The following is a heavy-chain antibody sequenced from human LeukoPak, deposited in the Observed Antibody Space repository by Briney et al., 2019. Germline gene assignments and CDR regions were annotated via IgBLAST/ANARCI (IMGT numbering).Heavy chain of an antibody. D-gene: IGHD3-3*01. V-gene: IGHV4-61*02. CDR2: IYTSGST. CDR1: GGSISSGSYY. Sequence: PSETLSLTCTVSGGSISSGSYYWSWIRQPAGKGLEWIGRIYTSGSTNYNPSLKSRVTISVDTSKNQFPLKLSSVTAADTAVYYCARDRHDFWSGYYTMSDYWGQGTLVTVSS. CDR3: ARDRHDFWSGYYTMSDY. J-gene: IGHJ4*02.